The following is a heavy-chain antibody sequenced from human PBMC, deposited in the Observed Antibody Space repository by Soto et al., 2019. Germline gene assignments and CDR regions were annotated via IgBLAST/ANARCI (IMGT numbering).Heavy chain of an antibody. CDR2: LYYSGST. CDR3: ARVRHGWTFFDH. Sequence: SETLSLTCTVSGGSVSSFFWSWIRQPPGKGLEWIGYLYYSGSTHYSPSLKSRVTISVDTSKNQFSLKLNSVTAADTAVYYCARVRHGWTFFDHWSQATLVTVAS. D-gene: IGHD6-19*01. V-gene: IGHV4-59*02. J-gene: IGHJ4*02. CDR1: GGSVSSFF.